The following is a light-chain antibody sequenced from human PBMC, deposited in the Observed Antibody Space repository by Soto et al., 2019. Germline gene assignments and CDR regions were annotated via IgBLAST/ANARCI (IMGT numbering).Light chain of an antibody. Sequence: EIVLTQSPGTLSLSPGERATLSCRASQTVSGNYLAWYQQKPRQSPRRLIYGSSDRATGSPDRFSGSGSGTDFTLTITRVEPEDFAVYYCQQYGSSPPYTFGQGTKLEIK. J-gene: IGKJ2*01. CDR2: GSS. CDR1: QTVSGNY. CDR3: QQYGSSPPYT. V-gene: IGKV3-20*01.